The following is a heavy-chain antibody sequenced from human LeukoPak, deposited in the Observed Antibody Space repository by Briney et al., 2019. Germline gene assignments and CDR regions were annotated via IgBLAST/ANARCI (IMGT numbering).Heavy chain of an antibody. CDR2: IYTSGST. J-gene: IGHJ3*02. CDR1: GGSISSGSYY. Sequence: PSETLSLTCTVSGGSISSGSYYWRWIRQPAGKGLEWIGRIYTSGSTNYNPSLKSRVTISVDTSKNQFSLKLSSVTAADTAVYYCASGNYYDSSGSDAFDIWGQGTMVTVSS. D-gene: IGHD3-22*01. V-gene: IGHV4-61*02. CDR3: ASGNYYDSSGSDAFDI.